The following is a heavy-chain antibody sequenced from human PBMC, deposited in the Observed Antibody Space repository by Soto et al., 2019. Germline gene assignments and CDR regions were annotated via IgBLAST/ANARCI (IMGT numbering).Heavy chain of an antibody. D-gene: IGHD3-3*01. V-gene: IGHV4-59*01. CDR2: IYYSGST. J-gene: IGHJ5*02. Sequence: SETLSLTCTVSGGSISSYYWSWIRQPPGKGLEWIGYIYYSGSTNYNPSLKSRVTISVDTSKNQFSLKLSSVTAADTAVYYCARISPITIFGVVIGRFDPWGQGTLVTVPQ. CDR1: GGSISSYY. CDR3: ARISPITIFGVVIGRFDP.